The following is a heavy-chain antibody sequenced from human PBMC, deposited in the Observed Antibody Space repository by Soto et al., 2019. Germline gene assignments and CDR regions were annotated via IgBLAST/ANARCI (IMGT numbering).Heavy chain of an antibody. V-gene: IGHV1-18*01. CDR3: ARALGGSSPNWFDP. Sequence: ASVKVSCKASGYTFTSYGISWVRQAPGQGLEWMGWISAYNGNTNYAQKLQGRVTMTTDTSTSTAYMELRSLRSDDTSVYYCARALGGSSPNWFDPWGQGTLVTVSS. J-gene: IGHJ5*02. D-gene: IGHD3-10*01. CDR2: ISAYNGNT. CDR1: GYTFTSYG.